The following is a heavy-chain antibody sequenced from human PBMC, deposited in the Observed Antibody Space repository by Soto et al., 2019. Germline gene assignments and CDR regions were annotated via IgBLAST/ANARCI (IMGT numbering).Heavy chain of an antibody. V-gene: IGHV1-69*02. CDR1: GGTFSSYT. J-gene: IGHJ6*03. CDR3: ARVASIYYYYYYMDV. CDR2: IIPILGIA. Sequence: QVQLVQSGAEVKKPGSSVKVSCKASGGTFSSYTISWVRQAPGQGLEWMGRIIPILGIANYAQKFQGRVTITADKSTSTAYMELSSLRSEDTAVYYCARVASIYYYYYYMDVWGKGTTVTVSS. D-gene: IGHD2-21*01.